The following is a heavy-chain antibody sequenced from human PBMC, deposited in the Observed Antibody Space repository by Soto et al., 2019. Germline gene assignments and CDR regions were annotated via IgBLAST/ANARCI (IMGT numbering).Heavy chain of an antibody. CDR2: IYTSGST. CDR3: AREIQGYFAY. CDR1: GGSISSYY. J-gene: IGHJ4*02. Sequence: LSLTCSISGGSISSYYWSWIRQPAGKGLEWIGRIYTSGSTNHNPSLKSRVTMSVDTSKNQFSLKLSYVTAADTAVYYCAREIQGYFAYWGQGTLVTVSX. V-gene: IGHV4-4*07. D-gene: IGHD1-1*01.